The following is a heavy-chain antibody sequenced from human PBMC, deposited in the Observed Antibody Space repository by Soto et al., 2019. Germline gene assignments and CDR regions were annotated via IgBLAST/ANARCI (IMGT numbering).Heavy chain of an antibody. D-gene: IGHD6-13*01. J-gene: IGHJ5*02. Sequence: ASVKVSCKASGYTFTSYGISWVRQAPGQGLEWMGWISAYNGNTNYAQKLQGRVTMTTDTSTSTAYMELRSLRSDDTAVYYCARDQGSSSLKNNWFDPWGQGTLVTVSP. CDR3: ARDQGSSSLKNNWFDP. CDR1: GYTFTSYG. V-gene: IGHV1-18*04. CDR2: ISAYNGNT.